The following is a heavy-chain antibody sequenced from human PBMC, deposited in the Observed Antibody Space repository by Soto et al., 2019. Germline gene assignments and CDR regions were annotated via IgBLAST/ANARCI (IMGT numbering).Heavy chain of an antibody. CDR2: ISYDGSTK. V-gene: IGHV3-30-3*01. CDR1: GFTFSSYA. CDR3: ARDSYDFWSGYLTGGGMDV. Sequence: GGSLRLSCAASGFTFSSYAMHWVRQAPGKGLEWVAIISYDGSTKYYADSVKGRFTISRDNSKNTLYVQMNSLRAEDTAVYYCARDSYDFWSGYLTGGGMDVWGQGTTVTV. J-gene: IGHJ6*02. D-gene: IGHD3-3*01.